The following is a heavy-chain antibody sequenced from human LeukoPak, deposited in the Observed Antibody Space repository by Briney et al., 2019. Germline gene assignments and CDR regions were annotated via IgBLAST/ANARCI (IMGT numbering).Heavy chain of an antibody. J-gene: IGHJ4*02. CDR2: ISSSSSYI. CDR1: GFTFSSYS. CDR3: ARALIGYYFNY. Sequence: GGSLRLSCAASGFTFSSYSMNWVRQAPGKGLEWVSSISSSSSYIYYADSVKGRFTISRDNSKNSLYLQMNSLRAEDTAVYYCARALIGYYFNYWGQGTLVTVSS. V-gene: IGHV3-21*06. D-gene: IGHD2-8*01.